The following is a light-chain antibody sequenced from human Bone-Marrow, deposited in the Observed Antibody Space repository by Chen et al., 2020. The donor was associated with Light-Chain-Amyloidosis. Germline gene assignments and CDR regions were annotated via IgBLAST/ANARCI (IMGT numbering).Light chain of an antibody. CDR2: EDD. J-gene: IGLJ3*02. CDR1: SGSIATNY. V-gene: IGLV6-57*01. Sequence: NFMLTQPHSVSESPGKTVVISCTRSSGSIATNYVQWNQQRPGSSPTTVIDEDDQRPPGVPDRFSGSIDRSSNSASLTISGLKIEDEADYYCQSYQGSSQVVFGGGTKLTVL. CDR3: QSYQGSSQVV.